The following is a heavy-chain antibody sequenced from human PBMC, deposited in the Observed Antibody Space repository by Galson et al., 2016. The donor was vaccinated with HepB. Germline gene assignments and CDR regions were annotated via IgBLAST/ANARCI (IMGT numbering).Heavy chain of an antibody. D-gene: IGHD6-13*01. CDR3: ARQNIAPTGIYVH. CDR1: GGSISSSSYY. J-gene: IGHJ4*02. V-gene: IGHV4-39*01. CDR2: ISYSGST. Sequence: SETLSLTCSVSGGSISSSSYYWAWIRQPPGKGLEWIGSISYSGSTYYNPSLKSRVTISVDTSKNQFSLKLSSVTAADTAVYYCARQNIAPTGIYVHWGQGTLVTVSS.